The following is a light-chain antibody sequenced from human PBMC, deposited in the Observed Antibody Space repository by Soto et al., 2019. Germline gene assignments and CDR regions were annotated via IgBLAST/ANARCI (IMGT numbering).Light chain of an antibody. J-gene: IGLJ3*02. CDR3: ISYTRSGTRV. CDR1: SSDVGGYNY. Sequence: QSVLTQPASVSGSPGQSITISCSGTSSDVGGYNYGSRYQQNPDKAPKLVIYDVSNRPSGVSNHFSASKSGNTASLTISGLQAEDEDDYYCISYTRSGTRVFGGGTKLTVL. CDR2: DVS. V-gene: IGLV2-14*03.